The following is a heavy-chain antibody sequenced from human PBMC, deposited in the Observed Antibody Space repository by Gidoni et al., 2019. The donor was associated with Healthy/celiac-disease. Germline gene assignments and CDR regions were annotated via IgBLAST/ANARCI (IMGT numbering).Heavy chain of an antibody. V-gene: IGHV5-51*01. CDR3: ARLSSRQNYYGDPSRPGFDP. CDR2: IYPGDSDT. D-gene: IGHD4-17*01. CDR1: GYSFTSYW. Sequence: EVQLVQSGAEVKKPGESLKISCKGSGYSFTSYWIGWVRQMPGKGLEWMGIIYPGDSDTRYSPSFQGQVTISADKSISTAYLQWSSLKASDTAMYYCARLSSRQNYYGDPSRPGFDPWGQGTLVTVSS. J-gene: IGHJ5*02.